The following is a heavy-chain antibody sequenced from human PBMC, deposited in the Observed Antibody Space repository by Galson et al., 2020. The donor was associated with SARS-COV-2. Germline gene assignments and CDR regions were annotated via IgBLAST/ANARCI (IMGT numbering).Heavy chain of an antibody. CDR2: FYYGGDT. CDR1: GGSITTSNYY. J-gene: IGHJ4*02. CDR3: ARDYSSSSGADF. Sequence: SETLSLTCTLSGGSITTSNYYWGWIRQPPGKGLEWIGSFYYGGDTYYNPSLQSRVTISADTSKNQFSLKLTSVTAADTAVYYCARDYSSSSGADFWGQGTLVTVSS. V-gene: IGHV4-39*07. D-gene: IGHD6-6*01.